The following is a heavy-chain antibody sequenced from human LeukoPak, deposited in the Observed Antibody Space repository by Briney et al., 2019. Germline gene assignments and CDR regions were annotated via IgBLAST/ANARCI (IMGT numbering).Heavy chain of an antibody. J-gene: IGHJ4*02. CDR1: GFTFSTYA. CDR3: AKHATEGGSSSTSSWDY. D-gene: IGHD2-2*01. V-gene: IGHV3-23*01. CDR2: ITGSGGTT. Sequence: GGSLRLSCAASGFTFSTYAMSWVCQAPGKGLNWVSTITGSGGTTYYAGSVKGRFTISRDNSKNTLFLQMHSLRAEDTAIYYCAKHATEGGSSSTSSWDYWGQGTLVTVSS.